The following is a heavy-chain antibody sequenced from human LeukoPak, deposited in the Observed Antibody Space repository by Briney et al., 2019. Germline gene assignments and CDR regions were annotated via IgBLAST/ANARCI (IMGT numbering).Heavy chain of an antibody. D-gene: IGHD3-22*01. Sequence: SETLSLTCTVSGGSISSYYWSWIRQPVGKGLEWIGRIHTSGSTNYNPSLKSRVTMSVDTSKNQFSLKLSSVTAADTAVYYCARDRYYYDTSGYRFDPWGQGTLVTVSS. J-gene: IGHJ5*02. V-gene: IGHV4-4*07. CDR3: ARDRYYYDTSGYRFDP. CDR1: GGSISSYY. CDR2: IHTSGST.